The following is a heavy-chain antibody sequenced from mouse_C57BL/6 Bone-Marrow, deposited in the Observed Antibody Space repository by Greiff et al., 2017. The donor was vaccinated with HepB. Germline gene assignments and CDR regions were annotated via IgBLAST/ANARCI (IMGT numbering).Heavy chain of an antibody. CDR2: ISNGGGST. Sequence: DVKLVESGGGLVQPGGSLKLSCAASGFTFSDYYMYWVRQTPEKRLEWVAYISNGGGSTYYPDTVKGRFTISRDNAKNTLYLQMSRLKSEDTAMYYCARPDGYYVGFAYWGQGTLVTVSA. CDR3: ARPDGYYVGFAY. CDR1: GFTFSDYY. J-gene: IGHJ3*01. V-gene: IGHV5-12*01. D-gene: IGHD2-3*01.